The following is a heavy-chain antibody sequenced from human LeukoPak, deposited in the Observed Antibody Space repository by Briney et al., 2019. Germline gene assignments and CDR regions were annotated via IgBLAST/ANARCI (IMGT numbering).Heavy chain of an antibody. D-gene: IGHD3-22*01. Sequence: PGGSLRLSCAASGFTFSSYSMNWVRQAPGKGLEWVSYISSSSSTIYYADSVKGRFTTSRDNAKNTVYLQMNSLRAEDTAVYYCARVLSGSWDWFDPWGQGTLVTVSS. CDR3: ARVLSGSWDWFDP. J-gene: IGHJ5*02. CDR1: GFTFSSYS. V-gene: IGHV3-48*04. CDR2: ISSSSSTI.